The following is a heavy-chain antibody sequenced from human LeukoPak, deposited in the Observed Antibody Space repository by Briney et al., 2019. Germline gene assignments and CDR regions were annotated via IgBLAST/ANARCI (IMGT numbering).Heavy chain of an antibody. CDR1: GGSISSSSYY. Sequence: SETLSLTCTVSGGSISSSSYYWGWIRQPPGKGLEWIGSIYYSGSTYYNPSLKRRVTISVDTSKNQFSLKLSSVTAADTAVYYCAVGERSDTGWASNVDYWGQGTLVTVSS. D-gene: IGHD1-1*01. CDR2: IYYSGST. V-gene: IGHV4-39*01. J-gene: IGHJ4*02. CDR3: AVGERSDTGWASNVDY.